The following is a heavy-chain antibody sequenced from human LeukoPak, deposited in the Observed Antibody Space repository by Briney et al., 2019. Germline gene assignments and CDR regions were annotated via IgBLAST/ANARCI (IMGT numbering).Heavy chain of an antibody. D-gene: IGHD1-1*01. CDR2: ISYDGTNK. CDR1: GFTFSSYG. CDR3: AREQLWAYHFDY. Sequence: GGSLRLSCAASGFTFSSYGMHWVRQAPGKGLEWVAVISYDGTNKYYADSVKGRFTISRDNSKNTLYLQMNSLRAEDTAVYYCAREQLWAYHFDYWGQGTLVTVSS. V-gene: IGHV3-30*19. J-gene: IGHJ4*02.